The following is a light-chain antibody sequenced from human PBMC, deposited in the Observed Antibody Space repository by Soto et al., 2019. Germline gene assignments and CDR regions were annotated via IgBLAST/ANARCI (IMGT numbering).Light chain of an antibody. V-gene: IGLV4-69*01. J-gene: IGLJ3*02. Sequence: QLVLTQPPSASASLGASVKLTCTLSSGHSSYAIAWHQQQPAKGPRYLMKLNSDGSHSKGDGIPDRFSGSSSGAERYLTISRLQSEDEADYYCQTWGTGIRVFGGGTKLTVL. CDR3: QTWGTGIRV. CDR1: SGHSSYA. CDR2: LNSDGSH.